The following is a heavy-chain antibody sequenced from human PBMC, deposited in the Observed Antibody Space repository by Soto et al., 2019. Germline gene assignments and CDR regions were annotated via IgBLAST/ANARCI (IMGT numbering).Heavy chain of an antibody. D-gene: IGHD5-12*01. CDR1: GFTFRSYW. CDR3: ARDGDIQGGPPPKNYAMDV. J-gene: IGHJ6*02. Sequence: GQLVESGGGLVQPGGSLRLSCQVSGFTFRSYWMTWVRRAPGKGLEWVALIWYDGSNKYYAESLKGRVSISRDNSKNTLYLEMKSLRFEDTAVYYCARDGDIQGGPPPKNYAMDVWGQGTTVTVSS. V-gene: IGHV3-33*08. CDR2: IWYDGSNK.